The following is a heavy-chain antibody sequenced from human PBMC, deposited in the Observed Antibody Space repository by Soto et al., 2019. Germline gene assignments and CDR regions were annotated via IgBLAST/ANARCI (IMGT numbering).Heavy chain of an antibody. V-gene: IGHV3-30-3*01. CDR1: GFTFSSYA. CDR2: ISYDGSNK. Sequence: PGGSLRLSCAASGFTFSSYAMHWVRQAPGKGLEWVAVISYDGSNKYYADSVKGRFTISRDNSKNTLYLQMNSLRAEDTAVYYCASGVGPELLNVDYWGQGTLVTVSS. CDR3: ASGVGPELLNVDY. J-gene: IGHJ4*02. D-gene: IGHD2-15*01.